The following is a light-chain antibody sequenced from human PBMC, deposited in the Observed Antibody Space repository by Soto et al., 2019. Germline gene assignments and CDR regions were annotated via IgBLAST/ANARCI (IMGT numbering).Light chain of an antibody. J-gene: IGLJ1*01. CDR2: EGS. CDR1: KLGDKY. Sequence: SYELTQPPSVSVSPGQTASITCSGDKLGDKYAFWYQQKPGQPPVLVIYEGSKRPSGIPERFSGSNSGNTATLTISGTQAMDEADYYCQAWDSSTYVFGTGTKVTVL. CDR3: QAWDSSTYV. V-gene: IGLV3-1*01.